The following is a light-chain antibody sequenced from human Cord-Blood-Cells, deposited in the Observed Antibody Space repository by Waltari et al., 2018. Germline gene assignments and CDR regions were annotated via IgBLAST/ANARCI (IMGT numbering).Light chain of an antibody. Sequence: DIVMTQSPDSLAVSLGERATINCISSQSFFYSSNNKNYLAWYQQILGQPPKLLIYWASNRESGVRRRFSGSGSRTDLTLTICSLQAEDVAVYYCQQYYSTPWTFGQGTKVEIK. J-gene: IGKJ1*01. V-gene: IGKV4-1*01. CDR1: QSFFYSSNNKNY. CDR2: WAS. CDR3: QQYYSTPWT.